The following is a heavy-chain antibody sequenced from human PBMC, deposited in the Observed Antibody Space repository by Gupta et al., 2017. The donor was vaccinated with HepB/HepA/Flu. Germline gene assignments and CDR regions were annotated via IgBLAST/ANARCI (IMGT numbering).Heavy chain of an antibody. CDR2: MNPNSGNT. J-gene: IGHJ6*02. V-gene: IGHV1-8*01. CDR1: GYTFTRYD. CDR3: ARGLVSGPDYYYYYGMDV. Sequence: HVPLVQSRAKVQKPAASVTVACKASGYTFTRYDTHGVRQATGQGLEWMGWMNPNSGNTGYAQKFQGRVTMTRNTSISTAYMELSSLRSEDTAVYYCARGLVSGPDYYYYYGMDVWGQGTTVTVSS. D-gene: IGHD3-3*01.